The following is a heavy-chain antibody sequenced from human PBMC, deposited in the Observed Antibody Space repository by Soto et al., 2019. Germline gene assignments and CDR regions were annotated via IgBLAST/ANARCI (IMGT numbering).Heavy chain of an antibody. D-gene: IGHD3-16*02. CDR3: ARGRRYYDYIFGSYRYTGYFDY. CDR1: GVSFSGYY. Sequence: QVQLQQWGAGLLKPSETLSLTCAVYGVSFSGYYWSWIRQPPGKGLEWIGEINHSGSTNYNPSLKNRVTISVATSKNNVSLKLSSVTAADTAVYYCARGRRYYDYIFGSYRYTGYFDYWVQGTLVTVSS. V-gene: IGHV4-34*01. CDR2: INHSGST. J-gene: IGHJ4*02.